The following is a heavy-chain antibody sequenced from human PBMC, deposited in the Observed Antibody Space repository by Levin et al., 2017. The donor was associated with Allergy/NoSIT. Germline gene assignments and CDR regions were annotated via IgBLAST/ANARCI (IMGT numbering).Heavy chain of an antibody. CDR1: GFTFNNYA. CDR3: AKNPDITIVDVGTSFDH. D-gene: IGHD3-9*01. Sequence: PGGSLRLSCVASGFTFNNYAMSWVRQAPGKGLEWVSTISTLSRTFCADSVEGRFTISRDNSRNTLYLQVNSLRVEDTAVYYCAKNPDITIVDVGTSFDHWGQGALVTVSS. V-gene: IGHV3-23*01. J-gene: IGHJ5*02. CDR2: ISTLSRT.